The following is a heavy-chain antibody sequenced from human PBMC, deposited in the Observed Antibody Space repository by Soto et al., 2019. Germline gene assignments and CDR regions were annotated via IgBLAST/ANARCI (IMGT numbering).Heavy chain of an antibody. Sequence: QVQLQQWGAGLLKPSETLSLTCAVYGGSFSDYFWTWIRQPPGKGLEGIGEINHSGSTNFNPSLKSRVAISADTSRNQFSLRVTSVTAADTAVYYCAGREFASSSFRYYYYAVDVWGQGTTVTVSS. V-gene: IGHV4-34*01. D-gene: IGHD6-6*01. CDR1: GGSFSDYF. CDR3: AGREFASSSFRYYYYAVDV. CDR2: INHSGST. J-gene: IGHJ6*02.